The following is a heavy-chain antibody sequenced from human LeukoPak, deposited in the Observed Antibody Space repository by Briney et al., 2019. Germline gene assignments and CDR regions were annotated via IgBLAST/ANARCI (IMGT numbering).Heavy chain of an antibody. J-gene: IGHJ3*02. D-gene: IGHD3-9*01. CDR1: VGSFSGYY. V-gene: IGHV4-34*01. CDR2: INHSGGT. CDR3: VRGGYYDILTGYYDSFDI. Sequence: KPSETLSLTCAVYVGSFSGYYWTWIRQAPGKGLEWIGEINHSGGTNYNTSLKSRVTILVDTSKNQFSLKLSSVTAADTAVYYCVRGGYYDILTGYYDSFDIWGQGTMVTVSA.